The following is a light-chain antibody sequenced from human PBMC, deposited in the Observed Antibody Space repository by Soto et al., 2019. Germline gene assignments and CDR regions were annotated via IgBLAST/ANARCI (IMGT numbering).Light chain of an antibody. Sequence: AIQLTQSPSSLSASVGDRVTITCRASQGISSALAWYQQKPEKAPKLLIYDASSLESGVPSRFSGSGSGTDFTLTISSLQPEDFATYYCQQFNSYPLTFGGGTK. CDR3: QQFNSYPLT. J-gene: IGKJ4*01. V-gene: IGKV1-13*02. CDR2: DAS. CDR1: QGISSA.